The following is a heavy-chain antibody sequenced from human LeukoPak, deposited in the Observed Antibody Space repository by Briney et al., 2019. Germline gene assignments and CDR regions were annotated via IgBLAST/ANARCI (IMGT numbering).Heavy chain of an antibody. J-gene: IGHJ4*02. V-gene: IGHV4-34*01. CDR3: ARAPLLTGYFDFDY. CDR1: GGSFSGYY. Sequence: SETLSLTCAVYGGSFSGYYWSWIRQPPGKGLEWIGEINHSGSTNYNPSLKSRVTMSVDTSENQFSLKLSSVTAADTAVYYCARAPLLTGYFDFDYWGQGTLVTVSS. D-gene: IGHD3-9*01. CDR2: INHSGST.